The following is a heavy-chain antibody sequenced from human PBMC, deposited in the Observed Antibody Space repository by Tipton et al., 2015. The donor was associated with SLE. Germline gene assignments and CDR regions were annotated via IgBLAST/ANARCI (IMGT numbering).Heavy chain of an antibody. CDR1: GGSFSGYY. CDR2: INHIGST. Sequence: GLVKPSETLSLTCTVYGGSFSGYYWSWVRQPPGKGLEWIGEINHIGSTNYNPSLKSRVTVSVDTSKNQVSLNLTSVTAADTAVYYCARGPTPPFGSGWYSFDYWGQGTLVTVTS. V-gene: IGHV4-34*01. J-gene: IGHJ4*02. D-gene: IGHD6-19*01. CDR3: ARGPTPPFGSGWYSFDY.